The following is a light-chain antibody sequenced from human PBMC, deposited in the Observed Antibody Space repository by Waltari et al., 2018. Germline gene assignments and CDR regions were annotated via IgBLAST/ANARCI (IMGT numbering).Light chain of an antibody. Sequence: SYVLTQPPSVSVAPGQTARITCGGNNIGSKSVYWYQQKPGQAPVLVVYDDSGRPAGIPERFSGSNSGNTATLTISRVEAGHEADYYCQVWDSSSDHWLFGGGTKLTVL. CDR2: DDS. CDR1: NIGSKS. V-gene: IGLV3-21*02. CDR3: QVWDSSSDHWL. J-gene: IGLJ3*02.